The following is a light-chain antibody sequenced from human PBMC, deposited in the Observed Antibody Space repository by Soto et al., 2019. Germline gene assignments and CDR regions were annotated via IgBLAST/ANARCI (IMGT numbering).Light chain of an antibody. CDR1: QSLSSSQ. J-gene: IGKJ1*01. V-gene: IGKV3-20*01. CDR3: QQYLKSPQT. CDR2: GAS. Sequence: EIVLTQSPGTLSLSPGERATLSCRASQSLSSSQLAWYQQRPGRAPRLLIYGASTRATGIPDRFSGSGSGTDFSLTIPRLEPEDFAVYYCQQYLKSPQTFGQGTKVEIK.